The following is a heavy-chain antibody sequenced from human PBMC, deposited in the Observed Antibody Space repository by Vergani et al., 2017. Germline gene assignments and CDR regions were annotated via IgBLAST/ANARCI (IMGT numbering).Heavy chain of an antibody. D-gene: IGHD3-16*01. CDR2: IYSGGST. Sequence: EVQLVESGGGLIQPGGSLRLSCAASGFTVSSNYMSWVRQAPGKGLEWVSVIYSGGSTYYADSVKGRFTISRDNSKNTLYLQMNSLRAEDTAVYYCAKDQYDYVWGSPLPHWFDPWGQGTLVTVSS. CDR1: GFTVSSNY. CDR3: AKDQYDYVWGSPLPHWFDP. V-gene: IGHV3-53*01. J-gene: IGHJ5*02.